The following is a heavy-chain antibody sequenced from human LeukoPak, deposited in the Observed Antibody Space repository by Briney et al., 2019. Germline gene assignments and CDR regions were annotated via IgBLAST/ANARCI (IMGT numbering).Heavy chain of an antibody. CDR2: ISYDGSNK. D-gene: IGHD6-13*01. Sequence: GRSLRLSCAASGFIFSSYAMHWVRQAPGKGLEWVAVISYDGSNKYYADSVKGRFTISRDNSKNTLYLQMNSLRAEDTAVYYCARDLQVTAAGNVFDYWGQGTLVTVSS. V-gene: IGHV3-30-3*01. CDR1: GFIFSSYA. J-gene: IGHJ4*02. CDR3: ARDLQVTAAGNVFDY.